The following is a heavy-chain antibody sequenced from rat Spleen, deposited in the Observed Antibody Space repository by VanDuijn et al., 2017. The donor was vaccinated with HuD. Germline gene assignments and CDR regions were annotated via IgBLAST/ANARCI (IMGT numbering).Heavy chain of an antibody. J-gene: IGHJ2*01. CDR1: GFTFSDYY. D-gene: IGHD1-3*01. V-gene: IGHV5-29*01. Sequence: EVQLVVSDGGLVQPGRSLKLSCAASGFTFSDYYMAWVRQAPTKGLEWVATISYDGSSTYYRDSVKGRFTISRDSAKSTLYLQMNSLRPEDTATYYCTRAPYGYFDYWGQGVEVTVSS. CDR3: TRAPYGYFDY. CDR2: ISYDGSST.